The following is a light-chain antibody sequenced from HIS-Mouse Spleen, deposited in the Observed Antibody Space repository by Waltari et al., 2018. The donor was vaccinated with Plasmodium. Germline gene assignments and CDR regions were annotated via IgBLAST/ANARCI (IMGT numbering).Light chain of an antibody. CDR1: SSDVGGYNY. V-gene: IGLV2-8*01. CDR3: SSYAGSNNYV. CDR2: EVS. Sequence: QSALTQPPSASGSPGQSVTISCTGTSSDVGGYNYVSWYQQHPGKAPKLMIYEVSKRPSVVPDRFSGSKSGNTASLTVSGLQAEDEADYDCSSYAGSNNYVFGTGTKVTVL. J-gene: IGLJ1*01.